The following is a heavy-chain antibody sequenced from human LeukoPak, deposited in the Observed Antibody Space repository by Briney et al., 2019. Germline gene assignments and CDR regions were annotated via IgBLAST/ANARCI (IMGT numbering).Heavy chain of an antibody. Sequence: WASVKASCKASGYTFTSYDIDWVRQATGRGLEWMGWMNPNSGNTGYAQKFQGRVTMTRNTSISTAYMELSSLRSEDTAVYYCARVGGYYYYYGMDVWGQGTTVTVSS. CDR2: MNPNSGNT. CDR3: ARVGGYYYYYGMDV. V-gene: IGHV1-8*01. CDR1: GYTFTSYD. J-gene: IGHJ6*02.